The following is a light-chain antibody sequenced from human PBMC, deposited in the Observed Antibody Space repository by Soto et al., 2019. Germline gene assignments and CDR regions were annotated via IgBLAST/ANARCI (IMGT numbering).Light chain of an antibody. CDR2: EVG. CDR1: SSDVGGYNY. Sequence: QSALTQPASVSGSPGQSSTISCTGTSSDVGGYNYVSWYQQYPGKAPKLMIYEVGNRPSGVSNRFSGSKSGNTASLTISGLQADDEADYYCSSFTSGNTWVFGGGTKLTVL. J-gene: IGLJ3*02. CDR3: SSFTSGNTWV. V-gene: IGLV2-14*01.